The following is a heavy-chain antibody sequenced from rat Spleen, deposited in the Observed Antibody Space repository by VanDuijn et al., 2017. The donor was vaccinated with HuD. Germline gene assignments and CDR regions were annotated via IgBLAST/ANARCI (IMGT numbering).Heavy chain of an antibody. D-gene: IGHD1-6*01. CDR2: IDYSGRT. CDR3: TRGLSMSSTNYYYALFAY. J-gene: IGHJ3*01. V-gene: IGHV3-1*01. CDR1: GYSITSNY. Sequence: EVQLQESGPGLVKPSQSLSLTCSVTGYSITSNYWGWIRKFPGNKMEWMGYIDYSGRTSYNPSLKSRISITRDTSKNQFFLQLNSVTTEETATYYCTRGLSMSSTNYYYALFAYWCQGTLVTVSS.